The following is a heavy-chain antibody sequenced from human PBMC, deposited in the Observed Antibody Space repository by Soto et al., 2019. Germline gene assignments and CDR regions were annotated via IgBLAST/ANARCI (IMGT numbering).Heavy chain of an antibody. CDR1: GGSFSGYY. V-gene: IGHV4-34*01. CDR3: ARDRARWSGYFPYYYYGMDV. J-gene: IGHJ6*02. CDR2: INHSGST. D-gene: IGHD3-3*01. Sequence: SETLSLTCAVYGGSFSGYYWSWIRQPPGKGLDWIGEINHSGSTNYNPSLKSRVTISVDTSKNQFSLKLSSVTAADTAVYYCARDRARWSGYFPYYYYGMDVWGQGTTVTVSS.